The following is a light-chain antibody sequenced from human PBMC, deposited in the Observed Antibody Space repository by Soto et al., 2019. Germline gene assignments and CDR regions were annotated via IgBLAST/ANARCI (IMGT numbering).Light chain of an antibody. Sequence: EIVLTQSPGTLSLSPGERATLSCRASQSVSSSDFAWYQQKPGQAPRLLIYGASSRATGIPDRFSGGGSGTEFTLTISSLQPDDFGTYYCHQYKSYTPYTIGQGTKVEIK. V-gene: IGKV3-20*01. CDR1: QSVSSSD. CDR2: GAS. CDR3: HQYKSYTPYT. J-gene: IGKJ2*01.